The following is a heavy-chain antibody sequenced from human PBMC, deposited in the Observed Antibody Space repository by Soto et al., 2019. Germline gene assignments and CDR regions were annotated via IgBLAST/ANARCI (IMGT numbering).Heavy chain of an antibody. CDR3: ARENSSGWYFDY. Sequence: ASVKVSCKASGYTFTIYGISWVRQAPGQGLEWMGWISAYNGNTNYAQKLQGRVTMTTDTSTSTAYMELRSLRSDDTAVYYCARENSSGWYFDYWGQGTLVTVSS. D-gene: IGHD6-19*01. CDR1: GYTFTIYG. J-gene: IGHJ4*02. V-gene: IGHV1-18*01. CDR2: ISAYNGNT.